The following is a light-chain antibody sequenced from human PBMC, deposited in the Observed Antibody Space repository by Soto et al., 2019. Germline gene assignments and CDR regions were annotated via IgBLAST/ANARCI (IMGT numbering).Light chain of an antibody. Sequence: QSVLTHPPSASGSPGQSVTISCTGTKSDIGVYDFVSWYQHHPGKAPRLIIYEVVQRPSGVPDRFSGSKSGNTASLTVSGLRAEDEADYYCSSYAGSNNFVCGSGTKVTVL. CDR3: SSYAGSNNFV. J-gene: IGLJ1*01. CDR1: KSDIGVYDF. V-gene: IGLV2-8*01. CDR2: EVV.